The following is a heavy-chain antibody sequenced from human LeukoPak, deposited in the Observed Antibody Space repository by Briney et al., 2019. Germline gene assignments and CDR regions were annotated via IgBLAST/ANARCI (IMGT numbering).Heavy chain of an antibody. CDR2: IFGCASKI. D-gene: IGHD6-19*01. V-gene: IGHV3-23*01. CDR1: GFTFPTYS. Sequence: GGSLRISCTTSGFTFPTYSMSWVRQAPGQGLEWVASIFGCASKIYHADSVKGRFTVSRDNSKNTLYLQMNGLRVEDTALYYCVKDRVPDSGWSFDVWGQGTMVTVSA. CDR3: VKDRVPDSGWSFDV. J-gene: IGHJ3*01.